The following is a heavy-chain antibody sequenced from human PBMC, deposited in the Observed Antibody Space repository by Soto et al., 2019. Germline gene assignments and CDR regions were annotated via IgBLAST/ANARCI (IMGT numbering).Heavy chain of an antibody. J-gene: IGHJ5*02. D-gene: IGHD2-21*02. V-gene: IGHV1-69*13. CDR2: IIPIFGTA. CDR3: ALAYCGGDCYSGWFDP. CDR1: GCTFSSYA. Sequence: SVKVSCKASGCTFSSYAISWVRQAPGQGLEWMGGIIPIFGTANYAQKFQGRVTITADESTSTAYMELSSLRSEDTAVYYCALAYCGGDCYSGWFDPWGQGTLVTVSS.